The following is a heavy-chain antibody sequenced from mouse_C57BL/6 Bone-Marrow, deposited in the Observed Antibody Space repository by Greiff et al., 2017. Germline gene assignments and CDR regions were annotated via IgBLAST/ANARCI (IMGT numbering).Heavy chain of an antibody. CDR3: ARGGITTVVATYWYFDV. J-gene: IGHJ1*03. V-gene: IGHV1-36*01. CDR1: GFTFTDYY. D-gene: IGHD1-1*01. Sequence: EVQRVESGPVLVKPGPSVKISCKASGFTFTDYYMHWVKQSHGKSLEWIGLVYPYNGGTSYNQKFKGKATLTVDTSSSTAYMELNSLTSEDSAVYYCARGGITTVVATYWYFDVWGTGTTVTVSS. CDR2: VYPYNGGT.